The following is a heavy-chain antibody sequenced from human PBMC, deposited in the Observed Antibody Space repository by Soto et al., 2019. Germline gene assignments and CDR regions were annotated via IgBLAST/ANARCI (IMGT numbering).Heavy chain of an antibody. Sequence: ASVKVSCKTSGYTFTGHHIHWVRQAPGQGLEWMGWINPESGGTNSAQKFQGWVTMTRDTSISTVYLELSRLSSDDTAVYYCARGGRSAAVVSAYGMDVWGQGTTVTVPS. CDR2: INPESGGT. J-gene: IGHJ6*02. V-gene: IGHV1-2*04. D-gene: IGHD6-13*01. CDR1: GYTFTGHH. CDR3: ARGGRSAAVVSAYGMDV.